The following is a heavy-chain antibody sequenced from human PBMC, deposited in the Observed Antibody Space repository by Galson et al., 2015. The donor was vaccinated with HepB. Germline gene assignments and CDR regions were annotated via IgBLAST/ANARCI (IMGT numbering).Heavy chain of an antibody. CDR1: GGTFSSYT. CDR2: IIPILGIA. J-gene: IGHJ4*02. CDR3: ARTPPSSAFRDIVVVPAAI. Sequence: SVKVSCKASGGTFSSYTISWVRQAPGQGLEWMGRIIPILGIANYAQKFQGRVTITADKSTSTAYMEPSSLRSEDTAVYYCARTPPSSAFRDIVVVPAAIWGQGTLVTVSS. V-gene: IGHV1-69*02. D-gene: IGHD2-2*02.